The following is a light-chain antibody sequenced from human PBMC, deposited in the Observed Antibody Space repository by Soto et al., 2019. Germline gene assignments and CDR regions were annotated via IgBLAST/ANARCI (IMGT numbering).Light chain of an antibody. CDR3: LQHDNFPWT. CDR1: QDSGSD. V-gene: IGKV1-17*01. CDR2: AAS. Sequence: DVQMTQSPSSLSASVGDRVISTLVASQDSGSDLAWYQQQPGKASERLIYAASTLQNGVPPRFSGSGSGTEFTLTISSLQQEDFETYYCLQHDNFPWTFGQGTKVDI. J-gene: IGKJ1*01.